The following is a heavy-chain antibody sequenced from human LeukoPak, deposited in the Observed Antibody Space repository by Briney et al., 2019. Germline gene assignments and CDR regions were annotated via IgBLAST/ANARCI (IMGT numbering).Heavy chain of an antibody. CDR2: ISGSGDTT. J-gene: IGHJ4*02. Sequence: GGSLRLSCAASGLSPSSCAMTWVRQAPGKGLEWVAGISGSGDTTYYADSVKGRFTISRDNSKSTLYLQMTSVRVEDTATYYCAARPTTTVVAPSDFWGQGVLVTVSS. V-gene: IGHV3-23*01. CDR3: AARPTTTVVAPSDF. CDR1: GLSPSSCA. D-gene: IGHD4-11*01.